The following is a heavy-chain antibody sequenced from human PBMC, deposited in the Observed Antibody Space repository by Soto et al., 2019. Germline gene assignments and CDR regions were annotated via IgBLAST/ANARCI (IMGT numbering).Heavy chain of an antibody. CDR3: ARASGNYDFWSGCNYYYYGMDV. CDR2: ISAYNGNT. V-gene: IGHV1-18*01. J-gene: IGHJ6*02. CDR1: GYTFTSYG. D-gene: IGHD3-3*01. Sequence: ASVKVSCKASGYTFTSYGISWVRQAPGQGLEWMGWISAYNGNTNYAQKLQGRVTMTTDTSTSTAYMELRSLRSDDTAVYYCARASGNYDFWSGCNYYYYGMDVWGQGTTVTVSS.